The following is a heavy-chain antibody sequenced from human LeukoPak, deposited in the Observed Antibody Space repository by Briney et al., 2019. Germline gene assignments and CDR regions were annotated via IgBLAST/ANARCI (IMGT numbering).Heavy chain of an antibody. J-gene: IGHJ5*02. D-gene: IGHD6-13*01. V-gene: IGHV4-34*01. Sequence: SETLSLTCAVYGGSFSGYYWGWIRQPPGKGLEWIGRIYYSGRTYYNPSLKSRVTISVDTSKNQFSLKLSSVTAADTAVYYCARGPERGSSWYLTPYNWFDPWGQGTLVTVSS. CDR2: IYYSGRT. CDR1: GGSFSGYY. CDR3: ARGPERGSSWYLTPYNWFDP.